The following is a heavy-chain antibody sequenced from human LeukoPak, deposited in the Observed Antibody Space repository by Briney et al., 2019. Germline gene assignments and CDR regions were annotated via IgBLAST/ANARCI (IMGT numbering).Heavy chain of an antibody. J-gene: IGHJ4*02. CDR1: GFTFSSYS. D-gene: IGHD3-10*01. V-gene: IGHV3-48*02. Sequence: TGGSLRLSCAASGFTFSSYSMNWVRQAPGKGLEWVSYISSGSSTIYYADSVKGRFTISRDNAKNSLYLQMNSLRDEDTAVHYCARVGVRGRGSDYWGQGTLVTVSS. CDR3: ARVGVRGRGSDY. CDR2: ISSGSSTI.